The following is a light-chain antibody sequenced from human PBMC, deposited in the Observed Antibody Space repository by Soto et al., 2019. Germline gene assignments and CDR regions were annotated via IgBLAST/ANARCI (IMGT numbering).Light chain of an antibody. Sequence: EIVIPQSPGTLSFSPGVRATLSCRASQSVSRKLAWYQQKPGQAPRLLISGASSRATGIPDRFSGSGSGTDFTLTISSLQSEDFAVYYCQQYNNWPITFGQGTRLEIK. CDR3: QQYNNWPIT. CDR1: QSVSRK. J-gene: IGKJ5*01. V-gene: IGKV3D-15*01. CDR2: GAS.